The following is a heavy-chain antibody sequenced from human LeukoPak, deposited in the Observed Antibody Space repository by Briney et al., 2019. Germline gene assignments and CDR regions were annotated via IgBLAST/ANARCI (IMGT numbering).Heavy chain of an antibody. Sequence: ASVQVSCNASASTVTSYYMHWVRQAPGQGLEWMGRINPNSGGTNYAQKFQGRVTMTRDTSISTAYMELSRLRSDDTAVYYCARAPYGSGSYYKGDYWGQGTLVTVSS. CDR1: ASTVTSYY. CDR3: ARAPYGSGSYYKGDY. CDR2: INPNSGGT. J-gene: IGHJ4*02. D-gene: IGHD3-10*01. V-gene: IGHV1-2*06.